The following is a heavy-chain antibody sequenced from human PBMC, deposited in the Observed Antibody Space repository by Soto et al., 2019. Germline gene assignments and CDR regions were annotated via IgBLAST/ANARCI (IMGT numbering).Heavy chain of an antibody. D-gene: IGHD7-27*01. J-gene: IGHJ3*02. CDR2: IYHSGST. V-gene: IGHV4-4*02. Sequence: QVQLQESGPGLVKTSGTLSLTCAVSGGSISSSNWWSWVRQPPGKGLEWIGEIYHSGSTNYNPSLKSRVTISVDKSKNQFSLKLSSVTAADTAVYYCARAPSELGIIKEIGAFDIWGQGTMVTVSS. CDR3: ARAPSELGIIKEIGAFDI. CDR1: GGSISSSNW.